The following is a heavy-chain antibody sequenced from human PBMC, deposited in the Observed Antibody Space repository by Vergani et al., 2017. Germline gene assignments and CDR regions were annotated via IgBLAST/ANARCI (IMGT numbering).Heavy chain of an antibody. CDR2: IYSSGST. CDR3: ARAFSGIHFDS. J-gene: IGHJ4*02. D-gene: IGHD2/OR15-2a*01. Sequence: QVQLQESGPGLVKPSETLSLTCTVSGGSISSYYWSWIRQPPGKGLEWIGYIYSSGSTNYNPSLKSRVTISVDTSKNQFSLKLSSVTAADTAVYYCARAFSGIHFDSWGQGTLVTVSS. CDR1: GGSISSYY. V-gene: IGHV4-59*01.